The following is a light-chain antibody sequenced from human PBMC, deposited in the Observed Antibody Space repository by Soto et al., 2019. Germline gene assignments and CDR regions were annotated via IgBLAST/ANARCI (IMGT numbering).Light chain of an antibody. CDR1: SSDVGSYNL. Sequence: ALTQPASVSGSPGQSITISCTGTSSDVGSYNLVSWYQQHPGKAPKLMIYEDNKRPSGVSNRFSGSKSGNTASLTISGLQAEDEAHYYCCSYAPISTVVFGGGTQLTVL. CDR3: CSYAPISTVV. J-gene: IGLJ7*01. V-gene: IGLV2-23*01. CDR2: EDN.